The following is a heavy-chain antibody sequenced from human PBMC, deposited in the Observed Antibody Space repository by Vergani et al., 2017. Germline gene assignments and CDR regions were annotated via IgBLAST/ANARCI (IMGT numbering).Heavy chain of an antibody. D-gene: IGHD1-26*01. CDR3: ASVGGAATRGAGYFDY. CDR1: GGSISSYY. CDR2: IYYSGST. J-gene: IGHJ4*02. Sequence: QVQLQESGPGLVKPSETLSLTCTVSGGSISSYYWSWIRQPPGKGLEWIGYIYYSGSTNYNPSLKSRVTISVDTSKNQFSLKLSSVTAADTAVYYCASVGGAATRGAGYFDYWGQGTLVTVSS. V-gene: IGHV4-59*08.